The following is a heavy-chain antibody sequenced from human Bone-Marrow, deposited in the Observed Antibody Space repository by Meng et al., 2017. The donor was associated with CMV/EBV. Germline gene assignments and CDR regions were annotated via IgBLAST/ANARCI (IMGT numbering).Heavy chain of an antibody. CDR1: GFTFSSYE. CDR3: ARDHVFAVVPAARRPHYYYGMDV. CDR2: ISSSGSTI. J-gene: IGHJ6*02. D-gene: IGHD2-2*01. Sequence: SCAASGFTFSSYEMNWVRQAPGKGLEWVPYISSSGSTIYYADSVKGRFTISRDNAKNSLYLQMNSLRAEDTAVYYCARDHVFAVVPAARRPHYYYGMDVWGQGTTVTVSS. V-gene: IGHV3-48*03.